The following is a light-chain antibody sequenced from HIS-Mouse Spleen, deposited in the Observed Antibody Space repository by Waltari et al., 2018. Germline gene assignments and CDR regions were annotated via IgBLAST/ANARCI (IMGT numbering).Light chain of an antibody. V-gene: IGKV1-33*01. J-gene: IGKJ5*01. CDR2: DAS. CDR1: QDIRNY. CDR3: QQYDNLPPVIT. Sequence: DIQMTQSPSSLSASVGDRVTITCQASQDIRNYLNWYQQKPGKAPKLLIYDASNLETGVPSRFSGSGSGTDFTFTISSLRPEDIATYYCQQYDNLPPVITFGQGTRLEIK.